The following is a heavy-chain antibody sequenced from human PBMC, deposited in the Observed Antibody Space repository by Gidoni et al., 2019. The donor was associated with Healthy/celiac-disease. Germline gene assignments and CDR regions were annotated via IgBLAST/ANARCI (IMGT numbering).Heavy chain of an antibody. Sequence: QVQLVQSGAEVKKPGSSVKVSCKASGGTFSSYAISWVRQAPGQGLEWMGGIIPIFGTANYAQKFQGRVTITADESTSTAYMELSSLRSEDTAVYYCARRCSGGSCYSPHYYYGMDVWGQGTTVTVSS. CDR1: GGTFSSYA. CDR2: IIPIFGTA. J-gene: IGHJ6*02. D-gene: IGHD2-15*01. CDR3: ARRCSGGSCYSPHYYYGMDV. V-gene: IGHV1-69*01.